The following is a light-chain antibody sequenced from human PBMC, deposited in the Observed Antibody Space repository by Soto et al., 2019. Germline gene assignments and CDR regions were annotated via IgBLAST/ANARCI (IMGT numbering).Light chain of an antibody. Sequence: DIQMTQSPSSVSASVGDRVTISCRASQNIGTYVNWYQHKPGKAPKLLIYAASSLHRGVPSRFTGSASGSLSSLTINGLQPDDFATYVCQQSYTTPYTFGQGTKVDIK. J-gene: IGKJ2*01. V-gene: IGKV1-39*01. CDR1: QNIGTY. CDR3: QQSYTTPYT. CDR2: AAS.